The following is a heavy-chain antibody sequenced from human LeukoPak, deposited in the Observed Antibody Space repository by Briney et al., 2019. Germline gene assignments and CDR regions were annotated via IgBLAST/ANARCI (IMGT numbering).Heavy chain of an antibody. D-gene: IGHD6-13*01. CDR2: ISYDGSNK. J-gene: IGHJ4*02. CDR1: GFTFSDYS. V-gene: IGHV3-30-3*01. Sequence: PGGSQRLSCAASGFTFSDYSMHWVRQAPGKGLEWVALISYDGSNKYYADSVKGRFTISRDNPMNTLYLQLNSLRAEDTAVYYCARGLGSSWYDYWGQGTLVTVSS. CDR3: ARGLGSSWYDY.